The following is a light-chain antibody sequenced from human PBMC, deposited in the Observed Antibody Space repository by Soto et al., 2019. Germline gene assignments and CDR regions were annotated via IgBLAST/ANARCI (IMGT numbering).Light chain of an antibody. CDR2: DSN. CDR1: SSNIGNNY. Sequence: QAVLTQPPSVSAAPGQKVTISCSGSSSNIGNNYVSWYQQLPGTAPKLLIYDSNQRPSGIPDRFSASKSGTSATLGITGLQTGDEADYYCGTWDSSLSANVFGTGTKLTV. V-gene: IGLV1-51*01. J-gene: IGLJ1*01. CDR3: GTWDSSLSANV.